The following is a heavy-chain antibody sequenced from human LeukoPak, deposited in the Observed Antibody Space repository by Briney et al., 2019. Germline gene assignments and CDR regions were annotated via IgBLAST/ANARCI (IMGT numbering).Heavy chain of an antibody. J-gene: IGHJ4*02. CDR3: ARAYSSSWYHY. D-gene: IGHD6-13*01. CDR2: IKQDGSEK. V-gene: IGHV3-7*01. CDR1: GFTFSSYW. Sequence: GESLRLSCAASGFTFSSYWMSWVRQAPGKGLEWVANIKQDGSEKYYVDSVKGRFTISRDNAKNSLYLQINSLRAEDTAVYYCARAYSSSWYHYWGQGTLVTVSS.